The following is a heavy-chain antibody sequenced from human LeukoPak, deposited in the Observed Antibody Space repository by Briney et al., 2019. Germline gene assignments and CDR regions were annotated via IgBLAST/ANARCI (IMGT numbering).Heavy chain of an antibody. J-gene: IGHJ3*02. D-gene: IGHD1-26*01. CDR2: ISYDGSNK. CDR3: AKVIVGATLDAFDI. V-gene: IGHV3-30*18. CDR1: GFTFSSYG. Sequence: GGSLRLSCAASGFTFSSYGMHWVRQAPGKGLEWVAVISYDGSNKYYADSVKGRFTISRDNSKNTLYLQMNSLRAEDTAVYYCAKVIVGATLDAFDIWGQGTMVTVSS.